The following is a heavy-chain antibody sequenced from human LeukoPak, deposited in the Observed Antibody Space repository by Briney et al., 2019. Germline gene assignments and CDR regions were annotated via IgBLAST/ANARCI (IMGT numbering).Heavy chain of an antibody. Sequence: PGRSLRLSCAASGFTFSSYGMHWVRQAPGKGLEWVSAISGSGGSTYYADSVKGRFTISRDNSKNTLYLQMNSLRAEDTAVYYCAKVGYCSGGSCYPHWFDPWGQGTLVTVSS. CDR3: AKVGYCSGGSCYPHWFDP. D-gene: IGHD2-15*01. V-gene: IGHV3-23*01. CDR2: ISGSGGST. J-gene: IGHJ5*02. CDR1: GFTFSSYG.